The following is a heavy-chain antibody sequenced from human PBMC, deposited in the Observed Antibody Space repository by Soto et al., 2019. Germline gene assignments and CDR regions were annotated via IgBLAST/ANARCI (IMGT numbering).Heavy chain of an antibody. V-gene: IGHV3-23*01. CDR3: AKDGRYSYGYPIFDY. Sequence: EVQLLESGGGLVQPGGSLRLSCAASGFTFSSYAMSCVRQAPGKGLEWVSAISGSGGSTYYADSVKGRFTIPRDNSKNTLYLQMNTLRAEDTAVYYCAKDGRYSYGYPIFDYWGQGTLVTVSA. D-gene: IGHD5-18*01. CDR2: ISGSGGST. J-gene: IGHJ4*02. CDR1: GFTFSSYA.